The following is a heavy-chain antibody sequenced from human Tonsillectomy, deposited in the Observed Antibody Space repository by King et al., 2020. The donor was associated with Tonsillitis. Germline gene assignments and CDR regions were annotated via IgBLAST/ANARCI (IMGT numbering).Heavy chain of an antibody. D-gene: IGHD5-18*01. CDR2: ISGSGGST. CDR1: GFTFSSYA. V-gene: IGHV3-23*04. Sequence: VQLVESGGGLVQPGGSLRLSCAASGFTFSSYAMSCVRQAPGKGLECVSDISGSGGSTYYADSVKGRFTISRDNSKNTLYLHMSSLRAEDTAVYYCATEGMGYSYGQDYHYMDVWGKGTTVTVSS. CDR3: ATEGMGYSYGQDYHYMDV. J-gene: IGHJ6*03.